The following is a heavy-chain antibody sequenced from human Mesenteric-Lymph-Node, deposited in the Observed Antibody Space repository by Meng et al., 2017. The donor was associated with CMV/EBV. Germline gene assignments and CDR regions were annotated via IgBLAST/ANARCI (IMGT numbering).Heavy chain of an antibody. CDR2: ISPSGGST. J-gene: IGHJ4*02. V-gene: IGHV3-23*01. D-gene: IGHD3-3*01. Sequence: GGSLRLSCAASGFPFSRSVMTWVRQAPGKGLEWVSNISPSGGSTYYADSVKGRFTISRDNSKNTLYLQMNSLRAEDTAVYYCAGSLWSGQYLLYWGQGTLVTVSS. CDR3: AGSLWSGQYLLY. CDR1: GFPFSRSV.